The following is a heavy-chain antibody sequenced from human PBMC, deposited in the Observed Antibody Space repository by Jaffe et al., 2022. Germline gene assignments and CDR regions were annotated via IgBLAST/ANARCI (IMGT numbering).Heavy chain of an antibody. CDR1: GGSITNDY. J-gene: IGHJ4*02. CDR2: VHHSANS. Sequence: QVQLQESGPGLVKPSETLSLTCTVSGGSITNDYWSWIRQPPGKGLEWIAYVHHSANSKYNPSLRSRVTVSIDTSKSQFTLNLMSVTPADTAVYYCARAPWGRTTPYDYWGQGTLITVSS. CDR3: ARAPWGRTTPYDY. D-gene: IGHD1-1*01. V-gene: IGHV4-59*01.